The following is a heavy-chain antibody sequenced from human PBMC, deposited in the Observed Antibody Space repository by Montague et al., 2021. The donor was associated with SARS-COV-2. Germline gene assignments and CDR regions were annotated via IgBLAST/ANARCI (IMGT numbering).Heavy chain of an antibody. Sequence: PALVKPTQTLTLTCTFSGFSLTTRGVGVGWIRQPPGKALEWLALIYWDDAKHYSPSLKSRLTITKDTSKNQVDLTMTNMDPVDTATYYCAHKLYGINRRWFDPWGQGTLVTVSS. D-gene: IGHD1-14*01. J-gene: IGHJ5*02. CDR1: GFSLTTRGVG. CDR2: IYWDDAK. V-gene: IGHV2-5*02. CDR3: AHKLYGINRRWFDP.